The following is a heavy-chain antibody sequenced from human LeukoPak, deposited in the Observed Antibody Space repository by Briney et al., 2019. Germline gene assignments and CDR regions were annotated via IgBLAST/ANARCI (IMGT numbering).Heavy chain of an antibody. V-gene: IGHV4-4*07. CDR1: GDSINTYY. J-gene: IGHJ6*03. CDR3: AREGSRRLYMDV. CDR2: IYASWNS. Sequence: SETLSLTCSVSGDSINTYYWSWVRQSAGKGLEWIGRIYASWNSNYNPSLKSRVTMSLDTSKNHFSLRLTSITAADTAVYYCAREGSRRLYMDVWGRGTTITVSS. D-gene: IGHD2-15*01.